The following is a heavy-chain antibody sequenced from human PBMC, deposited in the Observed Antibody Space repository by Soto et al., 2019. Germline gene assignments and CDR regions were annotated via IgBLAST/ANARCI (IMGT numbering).Heavy chain of an antibody. V-gene: IGHV4-30-4*01. J-gene: IGHJ6*02. Sequence: QVQLQESGPGLVKPSQTLSLTCTVSGGSISSGDYYWSWIRQPPGKGLEWIGYIYYSGSTYYNPSLKSRVTISVDTSKNQFSLKLSSVTAADTAVYYCAREEREQKYYCYYGMDVWGQGTTVTVSS. CDR1: GGSISSGDYY. D-gene: IGHD1-26*01. CDR2: IYYSGST. CDR3: AREEREQKYYCYYGMDV.